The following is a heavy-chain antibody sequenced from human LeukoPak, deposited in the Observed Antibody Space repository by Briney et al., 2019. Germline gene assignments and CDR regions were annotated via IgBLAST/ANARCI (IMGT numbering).Heavy chain of an antibody. CDR3: ETQSITLVVVISPFDY. J-gene: IGHJ4*02. Sequence: GGSLRLSCAASGFTFSTFPMHWVRQAPGKGLEWVALIQDDGATTNYADSVRGRFTISRDNSKSTVYLQMNSLKPDDTAVYYCETQSITLVVVISPFDYWGQGTLVTVSS. CDR1: GFTFSTFP. V-gene: IGHV3-30*02. D-gene: IGHD3-22*01. CDR2: IQDDGATT.